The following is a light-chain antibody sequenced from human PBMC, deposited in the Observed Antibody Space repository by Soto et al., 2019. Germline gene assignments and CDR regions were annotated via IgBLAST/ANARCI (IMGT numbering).Light chain of an antibody. V-gene: IGLV1-51*02. CDR3: GTWDSSLSAYI. CDR2: ENN. Sequence: QSVLTQPPSVSAAPGQTVTISCSGSSSNIGNNYVSWYQQLPGTAPKLLIYENNKRPSGIPDRFSGSKSGTTATLGITGRQTGDEDDYYCGTWDSSLSAYIFGTGTKVTVL. J-gene: IGLJ1*01. CDR1: SSNIGNNY.